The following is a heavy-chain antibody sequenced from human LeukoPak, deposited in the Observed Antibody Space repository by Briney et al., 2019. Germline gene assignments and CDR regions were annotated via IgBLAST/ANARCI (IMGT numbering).Heavy chain of an antibody. CDR1: GGSISSGDYY. D-gene: IGHD6-19*01. V-gene: IGHV4-30-4*08. CDR2: IYYSGST. J-gene: IGHJ4*02. Sequence: PSQTLSLTCTVSGGSISSGDYYWRSIRQPPGKGLEWIGYIYYSGSTYYNPSLRSRVTLSVDTSKNQFSLKRSSVTAADTAVYYCAGQGIAVAGRDYWGQGTLVTVSS. CDR3: AGQGIAVAGRDY.